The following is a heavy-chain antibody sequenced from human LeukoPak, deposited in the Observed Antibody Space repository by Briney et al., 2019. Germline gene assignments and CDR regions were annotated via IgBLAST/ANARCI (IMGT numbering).Heavy chain of an antibody. V-gene: IGHV3-74*01. CDR3: AVTGYSSRSPNV. CDR1: GFAFSGYW. CDR2: INGDGYSI. Sequence: PGGSLRLSCAASGFAFSGYWMHWVRQAPGKGLVWLSRINGDGYSISYADSVKGRFTISRDNSKNTLFLQMNSLRAEDTAVYYCAVTGYSSRSPNVWGQGTMVTVSS. D-gene: IGHD6-13*01. J-gene: IGHJ3*01.